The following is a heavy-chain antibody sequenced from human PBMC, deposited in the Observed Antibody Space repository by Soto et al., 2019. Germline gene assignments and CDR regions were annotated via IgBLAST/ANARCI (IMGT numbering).Heavy chain of an antibody. D-gene: IGHD2-2*01. CDR1: GGTFSSYA. J-gene: IGHJ6*02. V-gene: IGHV1-69*01. CDR3: ARSQGSSTSLEIYYYYYYGMDV. Sequence: VQLLESGAEVKKPGSSVKVSCKASGGTFSSYAISWVRQAPGQGLEWMGGIIPISETTNYAQKFQGRVTITADESKSTAYMELSSLRSEDTAVYYCARSQGSSTSLEIYYYYYYGMDVWGQGTTVTVSS. CDR2: IIPISETT.